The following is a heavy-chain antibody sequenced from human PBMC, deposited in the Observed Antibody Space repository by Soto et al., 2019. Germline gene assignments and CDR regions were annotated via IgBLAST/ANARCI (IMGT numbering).Heavy chain of an antibody. CDR1: GFTFSSYW. V-gene: IGHV3-74*01. Sequence: EVQLVESGGDLVQPGGSLRLSCAASGFTFSSYWMHWVRQVPGKGLVWVSRISSDGSSTNYADSVRGRFIISRDNAKNTLCLQVNSLRVEDTAVYYCARGTVRDHDFGDHWGQGTLVAVSS. CDR2: ISSDGSST. D-gene: IGHD4-17*01. J-gene: IGHJ4*02. CDR3: ARGTVRDHDFGDH.